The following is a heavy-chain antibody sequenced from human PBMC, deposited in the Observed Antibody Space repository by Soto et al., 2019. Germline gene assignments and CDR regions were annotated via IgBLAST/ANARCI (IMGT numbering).Heavy chain of an antibody. J-gene: IGHJ5*02. CDR3: ARPRGSGSYLFSWFDP. CDR1: GGSISSSSYY. V-gene: IGHV4-39*01. Sequence: QLQLQESGPGLVKPSETLSLTCTVSGGSISSSSYYWGWIRQPPGKGLEWIGSIYYSGSTYYNPSLKSRVTISVDTSKNQFSLKLSSVTAADTAVYYCARPRGSGSYLFSWFDPWGQGTLVTVSS. CDR2: IYYSGST. D-gene: IGHD3-10*01.